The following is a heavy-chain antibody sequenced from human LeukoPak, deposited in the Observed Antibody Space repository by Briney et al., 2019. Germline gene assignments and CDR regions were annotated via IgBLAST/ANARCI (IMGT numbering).Heavy chain of an antibody. CDR2: ISTSGNFM. D-gene: IGHD2-8*01. CDR3: ARDGGCHSNFFDP. CDR1: GFTFSDYY. V-gene: IGHV3-11*01. Sequence: GGSLRLSCAASGFTFSDYYMSWIRHAPAKGLERVSYISTSGNFMFYADSVKNRFTISRDNAKNSLYLQMNSLIVEDTTVYYCARDGGCHSNFFDPGGQATLVTVS. J-gene: IGHJ5*02.